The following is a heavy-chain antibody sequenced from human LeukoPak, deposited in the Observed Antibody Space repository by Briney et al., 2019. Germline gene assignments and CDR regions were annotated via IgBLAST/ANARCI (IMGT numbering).Heavy chain of an antibody. Sequence: GGSLRLSCAASGFTFSSYAMSWVRQAPGKGLEWVSAISGSGGGTYYADSVKGRFTISRDNSKNTLYLQMNSLRAEDTAVYYCAKESYCSSTSCYGRYYFDYWGQGTLVTVSS. CDR1: GFTFSSYA. CDR3: AKESYCSSTSCYGRYYFDY. V-gene: IGHV3-23*01. CDR2: ISGSGGGT. J-gene: IGHJ4*02. D-gene: IGHD2-2*01.